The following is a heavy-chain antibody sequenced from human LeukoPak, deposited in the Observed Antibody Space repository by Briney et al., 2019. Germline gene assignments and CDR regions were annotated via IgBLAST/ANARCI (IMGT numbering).Heavy chain of an antibody. D-gene: IGHD6-19*01. Sequence: GGSLRLSWVGSGFIFGGYIMKWVSQAPGKGLEWLSYISPSGGNRFYADSVKGRFTICRDNAKNSVFLQMNDLRAGDTALYYCASRRSGWPNDAFDIWGQGTMVIVTS. CDR2: ISPSGGNR. V-gene: IGHV3-48*04. CDR3: ASRRSGWPNDAFDI. CDR1: GFIFGGYI. J-gene: IGHJ3*02.